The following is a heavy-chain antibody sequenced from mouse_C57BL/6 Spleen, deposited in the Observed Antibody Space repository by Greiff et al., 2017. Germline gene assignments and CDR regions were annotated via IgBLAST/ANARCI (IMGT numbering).Heavy chain of an antibody. V-gene: IGHV5-9*01. CDR1: GFTFSSYT. CDR2: ISGGGGNT. D-gene: IGHD2-1*01. CDR3: ARHDYYGSPMDY. Sequence: EVNLVESGGGLVKPGGSLKLSCAASGFTFSSYTMSWVRQTPEKRLEWVATISGGGGNTYYPDSVKGRFTISRDNAKNTLYLQMSSLRSEDTALYYCARHDYYGSPMDYWGQGTSVTVSS. J-gene: IGHJ4*01.